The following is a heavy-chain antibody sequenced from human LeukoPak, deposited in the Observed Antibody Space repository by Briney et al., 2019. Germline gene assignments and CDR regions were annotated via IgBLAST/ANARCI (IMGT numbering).Heavy chain of an antibody. D-gene: IGHD2/OR15-2a*01. CDR2: IYHSGST. J-gene: IGHJ3*02. V-gene: IGHV4-38-2*02. CDR3: ARESGASGIVAFHI. CDR1: GGSFSSGYY. Sequence: PSETLSLTGAGYGGSFSSGYYWGWIRQPPGKGLEWIGTIYHSGSTYYNPSLKSRVTISVDTSKNQFSLKLSSVTAADTAVYYCARESGASGIVAFHIWGQGTVVTVSS.